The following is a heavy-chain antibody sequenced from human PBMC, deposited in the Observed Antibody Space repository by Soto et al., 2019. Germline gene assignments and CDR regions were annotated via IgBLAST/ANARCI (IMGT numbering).Heavy chain of an antibody. D-gene: IGHD3-9*01. CDR2: ISGSGGST. V-gene: IGHV3-23*01. J-gene: IGHJ6*02. CDR1: GFTFSSYA. Sequence: GSLRLACAASGFTFSSYAMSWVRQAPGKGLEWVSAISGSGGSTYYADSVKGRFTISRDNSKNTLYLQMNSLRAEDTAVYYCARDILTGYMWSEYYGMDVWGQGTKVTVYS. CDR3: ARDILTGYMWSEYYGMDV.